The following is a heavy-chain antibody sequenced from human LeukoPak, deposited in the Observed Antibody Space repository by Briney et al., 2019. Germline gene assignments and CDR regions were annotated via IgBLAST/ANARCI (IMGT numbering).Heavy chain of an antibody. CDR3: ARVRVAGTEWDY. CDR2: INPNSGGT. CDR1: GYTFTGYY. D-gene: IGHD6-19*01. J-gene: IGHJ4*02. Sequence: GASVKVSCNASGYTFTGYYMHWVRQAPGQGLEWMGWINPNSGGTNYAQKFQGRVTMTRDTSISTAYMELSRLRSDDTAVYYCARVRVAGTEWDYWGQGTLVTVSS. V-gene: IGHV1-2*02.